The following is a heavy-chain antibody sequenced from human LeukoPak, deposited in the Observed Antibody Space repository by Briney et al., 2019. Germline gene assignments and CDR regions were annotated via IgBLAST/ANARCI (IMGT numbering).Heavy chain of an antibody. J-gene: IGHJ4*02. CDR2: ISYDGINK. CDR1: GFTFSSYG. Sequence: GRSLRLSCAASGFTFSSYGMHWVRQAPGKGLEWVAVISYDGINKYYADSVKGRFTISRDNSKNTLYLQMNSLRAEDTAVYYSARLTTGSPYWGQGTLVTVSS. V-gene: IGHV3-30*03. CDR3: ARLTTGSPY. D-gene: IGHD3-3*01.